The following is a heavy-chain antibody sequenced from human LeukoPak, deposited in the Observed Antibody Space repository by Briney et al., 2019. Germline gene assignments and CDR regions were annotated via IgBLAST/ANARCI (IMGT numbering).Heavy chain of an antibody. CDR2: ISSSSSYI. Sequence: GGSLRLSCAASGFTFSSYSMNWVRQAPGKGLEWVSSISSSSSYIYYADSVKGRFTISRDNAKNSLYLQMNSLRAEDTAVYYCAGAAAAGSLNWFDPWGQGTLVTVSS. CDR3: AGAAAAGSLNWFDP. CDR1: GFTFSSYS. D-gene: IGHD6-13*01. V-gene: IGHV3-21*01. J-gene: IGHJ5*02.